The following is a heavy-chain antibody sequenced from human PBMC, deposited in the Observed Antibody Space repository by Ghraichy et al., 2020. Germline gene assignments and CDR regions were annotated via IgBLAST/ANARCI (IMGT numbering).Heavy chain of an antibody. V-gene: IGHV4-34*01. CDR1: GGSFSGYY. CDR2: INHSGST. Sequence: SETLSLTCAVYGGSFSGYYWSWIRQPPGKGLEWIGEINHSGSTNYNPSLKSRVTISVDTSKNQFSLKLSSVTAADTAVYYCARKHGWSSGYSYGPYYFDYWGQGTLVTVSS. J-gene: IGHJ4*02. CDR3: ARKHGWSSGYSYGPYYFDY. D-gene: IGHD5-18*01.